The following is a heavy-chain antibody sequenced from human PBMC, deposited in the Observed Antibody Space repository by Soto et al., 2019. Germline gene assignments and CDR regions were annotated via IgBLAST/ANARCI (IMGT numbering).Heavy chain of an antibody. CDR3: GREGGETWDYEAS. CDR1: GGSISSYY. Sequence: PSETLSLTCTVSGGSISSYYWSWIRQTPGKGLEWIGYIYYTGRTNYNPSLKSRVTVSVDTSRNQFFLTLRSVSAADSAVYHCGREGGETWDYEASWGQGTPVTVS. V-gene: IGHV4-59*12. D-gene: IGHD1-7*01. CDR2: IYYTGRT. J-gene: IGHJ5*02.